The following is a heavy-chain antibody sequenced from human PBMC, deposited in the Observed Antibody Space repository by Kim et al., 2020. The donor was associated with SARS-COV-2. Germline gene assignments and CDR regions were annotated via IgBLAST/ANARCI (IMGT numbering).Heavy chain of an antibody. V-gene: IGHV3-33*05. CDR2: ISYDGSNK. CDR3: ARDRRRSYGSLAPGY. J-gene: IGHJ4*02. CDR1: GFTFSSYG. D-gene: IGHD3-10*01. Sequence: GGSLRLSCAASGFTFSSYGMHWVRQAPGKGLEWVAVISYDGSNKYYADSVKGRFTISRDNSKNTLYLQMNSLRAEDTAVYYCARDRRRSYGSLAPGYWGQGTLVTVSS.